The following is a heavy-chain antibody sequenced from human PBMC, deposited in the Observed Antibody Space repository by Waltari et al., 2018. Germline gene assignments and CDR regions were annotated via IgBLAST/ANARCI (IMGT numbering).Heavy chain of an antibody. CDR2: IYSGGST. Sequence: EVQLVESGGGLVQPGGSLRLSCADSGFTVSSNYMSWVRQAPGKGLEWVSGIYSGGSTYYADSVKGRFTISRDNSKNTLYLQMNSLRAEDTAVYYCARDPGSSSSRAFDIWGQGTMVTVSS. J-gene: IGHJ3*02. V-gene: IGHV3-66*02. CDR3: ARDPGSSSSRAFDI. CDR1: GFTVSSNY. D-gene: IGHD6-13*01.